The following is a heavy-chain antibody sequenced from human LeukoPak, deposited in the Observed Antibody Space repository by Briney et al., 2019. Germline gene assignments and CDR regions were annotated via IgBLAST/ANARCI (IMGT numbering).Heavy chain of an antibody. Sequence: GGSLRLSCAASGFTFSSYSMTWVRQAPGKGLEWVSSISSSSSYIYYADSVKGRFTISRDNAKNSLYLQMNSLRAEDTAVYYCARGGYCTNGVCYSDAFDFWGQGTMVTVSS. CDR3: ARGGYCTNGVCYSDAFDF. V-gene: IGHV3-21*01. J-gene: IGHJ3*01. D-gene: IGHD2-8*01. CDR2: ISSSSSYI. CDR1: GFTFSSYS.